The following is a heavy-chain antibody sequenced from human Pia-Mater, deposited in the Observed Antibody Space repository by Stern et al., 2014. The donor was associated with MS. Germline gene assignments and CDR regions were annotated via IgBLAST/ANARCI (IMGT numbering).Heavy chain of an antibody. CDR1: GGSLTGYY. Sequence: QVQLQESGPGLVKPSETLSLTCSVSGGSLTGYYCSWIRQSPGKGLEWIGYIYHSGTTQSHPSLKRRLTMSVDTSNNPFSLHLNSVDNEDTGVEFCGRNRYPTAWVESWGQGNL. CDR2: IYHSGTT. J-gene: IGHJ5*01. V-gene: IGHV4-4*09. D-gene: IGHD1-14*01. CDR3: GRNRYPTAWVES.